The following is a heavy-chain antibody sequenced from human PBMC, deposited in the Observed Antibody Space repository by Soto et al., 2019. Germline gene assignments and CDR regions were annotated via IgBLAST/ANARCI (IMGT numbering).Heavy chain of an antibody. CDR1: GDSITNSRW. D-gene: IGHD4-4*01. CDR3: AYSKGWYRHDV. J-gene: IGHJ3*01. V-gene: IGHV4-4*02. CDR2: IFHSGQT. Sequence: QVRLQESGPGLVKPSGTLSLTCDVSGDSITNSRWWTWVRQPPGKGLEWIGDIFHSGQTNYNPSLNGRVFISVDKFQNHFSLRVNSVTAADTAGYYCAYSKGWYRHDVWGQGTLVTVSS.